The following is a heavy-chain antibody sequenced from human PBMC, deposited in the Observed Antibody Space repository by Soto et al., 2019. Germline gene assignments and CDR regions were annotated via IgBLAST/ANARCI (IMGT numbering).Heavy chain of an antibody. CDR2: VFHSATT. V-gene: IGHV4-59*01. J-gene: IGHJ4*02. Sequence: SQTMPVRWTVLWDSCGDFDWNWILQVPGKGLEWSGFVFHSATTSYNPSLKPRVAISVDTSKNQFSLKLSSVTAAETAVYYCARGVWAVAGGFDYWRQGTLVTVSS. CDR1: WDSCGDFD. CDR3: ARGVWAVAGGFDY. D-gene: IGHD6-19*01.